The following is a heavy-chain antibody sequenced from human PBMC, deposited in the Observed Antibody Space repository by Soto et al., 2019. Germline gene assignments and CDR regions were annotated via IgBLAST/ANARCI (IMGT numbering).Heavy chain of an antibody. Sequence: PSETLSLTCTVSGGSISSGGYYWSWIRQHPGKGLEWIGNIYYSGSTYYNPSLKSRVTISVDTSKNQFSLKLSSVTAADTAVYYCARVYGDYIDYWGQGTLVTVSS. D-gene: IGHD4-17*01. V-gene: IGHV4-31*03. CDR1: GGSISSGGYY. J-gene: IGHJ4*02. CDR2: IYYSGST. CDR3: ARVYGDYIDY.